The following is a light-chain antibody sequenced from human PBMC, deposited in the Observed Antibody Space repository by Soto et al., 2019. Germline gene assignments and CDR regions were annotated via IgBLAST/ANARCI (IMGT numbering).Light chain of an antibody. CDR3: QSYDNSLSAWV. Sequence: QSVLTQPPSVSGAPGQGVTISCTGASSNIGAGYDVHWYHHLPGTAPKLLIYHNFSRPSGGPDRFSGSKSGTSASLAITGLLAEDEADYYCQSYDNSLSAWVFGGGTKLTVL. J-gene: IGLJ3*02. CDR1: SSNIGAGYD. CDR2: HNF. V-gene: IGLV1-40*01.